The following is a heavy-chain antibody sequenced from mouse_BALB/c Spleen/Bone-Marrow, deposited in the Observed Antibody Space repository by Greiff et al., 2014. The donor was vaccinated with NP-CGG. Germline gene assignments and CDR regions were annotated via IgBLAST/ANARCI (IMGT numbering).Heavy chain of an antibody. CDR2: IDPENGNI. J-gene: IGHJ2*01. CDR1: GFNIKDYY. Sequence: EVQRVESGAELVRPGALVRLSCKASGFNIKDYYMYWVKQRPEQGLEWIGWIDPENGNIIYDLKFQGKASITADTSSNTAYLQLSSLTSEDTAVYYCARSPRNYFDYWGQGSTLTVSS. CDR3: ARSPRNYFDY. V-gene: IGHV14-1*02.